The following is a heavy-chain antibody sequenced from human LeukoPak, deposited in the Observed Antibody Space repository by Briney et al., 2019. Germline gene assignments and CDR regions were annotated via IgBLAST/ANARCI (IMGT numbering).Heavy chain of an antibody. J-gene: IGHJ4*02. Sequence: GGSLRLSCVVSGFTLSSYAMSWVRQAPGKGLEWVSSISSSSSYIYYADSVKGRFTISRDNAKNSLYLQMNSLRAEDTAVYYCARNPHPIAATTGWGQGTLVTVSS. CDR3: ARNPHPIAATTG. CDR1: GFTLSSYA. CDR2: ISSSSSYI. V-gene: IGHV3-21*01. D-gene: IGHD1-14*01.